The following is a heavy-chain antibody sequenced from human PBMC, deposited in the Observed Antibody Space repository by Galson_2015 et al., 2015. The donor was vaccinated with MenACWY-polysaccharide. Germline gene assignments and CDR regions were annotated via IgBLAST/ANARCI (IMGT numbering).Heavy chain of an antibody. CDR2: ISAYNGNT. CDR3: ARSALAPITMIVVVPSDY. CDR1: GYTFTSYG. J-gene: IGHJ4*02. V-gene: IGHV1-18*01. Sequence: SVKVSCKASGYTFTSYGISWVRQAPGQGLEWMGWISAYNGNTNYAQKLQGRVTMTTDTSTSTAYMELRSLRSDDTAVYYCARSALAPITMIVVVPSDYWGQGTLVTVSS. D-gene: IGHD3-22*01.